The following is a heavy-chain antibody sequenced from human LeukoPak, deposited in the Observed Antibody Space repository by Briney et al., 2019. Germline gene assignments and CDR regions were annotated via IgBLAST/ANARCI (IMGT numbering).Heavy chain of an antibody. CDR3: AKDPGVVPAHYFDY. V-gene: IGHV3-23*01. J-gene: IGHJ4*01. CDR1: GFTFDDYA. Sequence: GGSLRLSCAASGFTFDDYAMHWVRQAPGKGLEWVSGTGSTGVSTFYADSVKGRFTVSRDNSKNTLSLQMTSLRAEDTAVYYCAKDPGVVPAHYFDYWGQGTLVTVSS. D-gene: IGHD2-2*01. CDR2: TGSTGVST.